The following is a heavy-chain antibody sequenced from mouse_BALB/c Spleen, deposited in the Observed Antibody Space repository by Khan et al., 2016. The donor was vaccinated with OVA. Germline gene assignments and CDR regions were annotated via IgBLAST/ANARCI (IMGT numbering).Heavy chain of an antibody. CDR1: GFSLTTYG. CDR2: IWGDGST. J-gene: IGHJ4*01. CDR3: AKPPSMTLYAMDY. Sequence: QVQLKESGPGLVAPSQSLSITCTVSGFSLTTYGVTWVRQPPGKSLEWLGVIWGDGSTNYHSALISRLSISKDDSKSQVFLTLNSLQTDDTATYYCAKPPSMTLYAMDYWGQGTSVTVSS. V-gene: IGHV2-3*01. D-gene: IGHD2-3*01.